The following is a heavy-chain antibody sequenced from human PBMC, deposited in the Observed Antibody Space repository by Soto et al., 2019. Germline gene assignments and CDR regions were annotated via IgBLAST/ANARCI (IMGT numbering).Heavy chain of an antibody. V-gene: IGHV3-30-3*01. CDR2: ISYDGNTK. D-gene: IGHD4-17*01. Sequence: QVQPVESGGGVVQPGRSLRLSCAASGFTFSRYSMHWVRQAPGKGLEWVAVISYDGNTKYLAESVKGRVTISRDSSKNTVIQQMISLRVEDTAVCFCARCGYYGGLDHWGQGTLVAVSS. J-gene: IGHJ4*02. CDR3: ARCGYYGGLDH. CDR1: GFTFSRYS.